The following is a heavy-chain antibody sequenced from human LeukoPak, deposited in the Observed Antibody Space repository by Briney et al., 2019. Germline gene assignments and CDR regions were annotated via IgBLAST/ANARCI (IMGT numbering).Heavy chain of an antibody. CDR3: ARAEINSGSYYRYFQH. V-gene: IGHV4-39*01. D-gene: IGHD1-26*01. CDR1: GGSISSSSYY. Sequence: SETLSLTCTVSGGSISSSSYYWGWIRQPPGKGLEWIGSIYYSGSTYYNPSLKSRVTISVGTSKNQFSLKLSSVTAADTAVYYCARAEINSGSYYRYFQHWGQGTLVTVSS. CDR2: IYYSGST. J-gene: IGHJ1*01.